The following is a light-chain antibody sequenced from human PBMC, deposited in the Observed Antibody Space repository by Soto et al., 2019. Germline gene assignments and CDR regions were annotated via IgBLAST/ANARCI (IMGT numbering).Light chain of an antibody. V-gene: IGKV3-20*01. J-gene: IGKJ4*01. CDR2: GAS. CDR3: QQYGSSPLT. Sequence: STGTLSFSPGERATLSCRSSQSVTSSYLAWYQQKPGHAPRLIIYGASSRATVIPDRFSGSGSGTDFTLTISRLEPEDFAVYYCQQYGSSPLTFGGGTKV. CDR1: QSVTSSY.